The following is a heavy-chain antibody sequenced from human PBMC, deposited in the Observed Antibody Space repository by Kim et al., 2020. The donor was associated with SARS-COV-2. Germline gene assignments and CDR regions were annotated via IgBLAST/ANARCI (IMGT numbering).Heavy chain of an antibody. Sequence: ASVKVSCKASGYTFTSYYMHWVRQAPGQGLEWMGIINPSGGSTSYAQKFQGRVTMTRDTSTSTVYMELSSLRSEDTAVYYCARGSVIVGATTHAFDIWGQGTMVTVSS. CDR3: ARGSVIVGATTHAFDI. CDR2: INPSGGST. D-gene: IGHD1-26*01. V-gene: IGHV1-46*01. CDR1: GYTFTSYY. J-gene: IGHJ3*02.